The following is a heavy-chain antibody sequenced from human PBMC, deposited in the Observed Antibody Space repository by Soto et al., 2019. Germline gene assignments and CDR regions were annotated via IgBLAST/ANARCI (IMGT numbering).Heavy chain of an antibody. J-gene: IGHJ6*02. CDR2: IYHSDST. D-gene: IGHD6-13*01. CDR1: GGSVLSTNW. V-gene: IGHV4-4*02. CDR3: ARLYSTRYNSDGLDV. Sequence: QVQLQESGPGLVKPSGTLSLSCGVSGGSVLSTNWWTWVRQPPGKGLEWIGEIYHSDSTNYNPSLKGRVTISLDKSKNQFSLHVSPMPAADTAVYYCARLYSTRYNSDGLDVWGQGTPVTVS.